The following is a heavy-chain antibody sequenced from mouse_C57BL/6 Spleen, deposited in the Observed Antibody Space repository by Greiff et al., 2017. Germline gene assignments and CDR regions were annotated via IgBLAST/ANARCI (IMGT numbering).Heavy chain of an antibody. Sequence: VQLVESGPGLVAPSQSLSITCTVSGFSLTSYGVSWVRQPPGKGLEWLGDIWGDGSTNSHSAHISRLSISQDNSTSQAFLTLNSLQTDDTAADCCAKQEAYGYDEGFAYWGQGTLVTVSA. CDR3: AKQEAYGYDEGFAY. CDR2: IWGDGST. D-gene: IGHD2-2*01. CDR1: GFSLTSYG. J-gene: IGHJ3*01. V-gene: IGHV2-3*01.